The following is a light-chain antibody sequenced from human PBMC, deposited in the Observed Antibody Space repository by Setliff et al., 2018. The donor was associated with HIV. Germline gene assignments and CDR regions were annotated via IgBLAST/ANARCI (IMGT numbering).Light chain of an antibody. J-gene: IGLJ2*01. CDR3: QAWDSSTGV. CDR2: EDS. CDR1: KLGDKY. V-gene: IGLV3-1*01. Sequence: SYELAQPPSVSVSPGQTASITCSGDKLGDKYACWYQQKPGRSPVLVIYEDSKRPSGIPERFSGSNSGNTATLTISGTQAMDEADYYCQAWDSSTGVFGGGTKVNVL.